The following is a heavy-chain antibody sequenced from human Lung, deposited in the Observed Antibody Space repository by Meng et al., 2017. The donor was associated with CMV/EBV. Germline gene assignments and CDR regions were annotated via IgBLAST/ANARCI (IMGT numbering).Heavy chain of an antibody. J-gene: IGHJ4*02. V-gene: IGHV4-34*01. CDR3: ARGSTSVTMIVVVITAASLAYDS. CDR1: GGSFSGYD. Sequence: GSLRLXCAVYGGSFSGYDWSWIRQSPGKGLEWIGEINHRGSTNYNPSLKSRLTISVVTSKNQFSLKLNSVTAADTAVYYCARGSTSVTMIVVVITAASLAYDSWGQGKXVTVSS. D-gene: IGHD3-22*01. CDR2: INHRGST.